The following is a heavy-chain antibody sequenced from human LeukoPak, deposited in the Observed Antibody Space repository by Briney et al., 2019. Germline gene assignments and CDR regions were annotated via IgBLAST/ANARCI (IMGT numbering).Heavy chain of an antibody. Sequence: GGSLRLSCAASGFTSSDHYIDWVRQAPGKGLEWVGRTTDKANSYTTEYAASVKGRFTISRDDSKNSLYLQMDSLKTEDTAVYYCTRVKGGGRYDFDYWGQGTLVTDSS. CDR1: GFTSSDHY. V-gene: IGHV3-72*01. J-gene: IGHJ4*02. CDR2: TTDKANSYTT. CDR3: TRVKGGGRYDFDY. D-gene: IGHD3-16*01.